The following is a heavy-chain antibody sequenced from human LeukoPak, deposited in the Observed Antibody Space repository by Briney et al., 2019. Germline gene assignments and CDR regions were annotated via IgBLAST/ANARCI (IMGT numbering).Heavy chain of an antibody. CDR2: IYYSGST. Sequence: SETLSLTCTVSGGSISSYYWSWIRQPPGKGLEWIGYIYYSGSTYYNPSLKSRVTISVDTSKNQFSLKLSSVTAADTAVYYCANIVVVTAIRDYYYYYMDVWGKGTTVTVSS. CDR3: ANIVVVTAIRDYYYYYMDV. J-gene: IGHJ6*03. D-gene: IGHD2-21*02. V-gene: IGHV4-59*12. CDR1: GGSISSYY.